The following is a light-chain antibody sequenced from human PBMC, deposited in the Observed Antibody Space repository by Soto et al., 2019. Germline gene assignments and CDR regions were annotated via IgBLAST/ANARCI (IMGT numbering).Light chain of an antibody. Sequence: EIVMTQSPATLSVSPGERATLSCRASQSVSSNLAWYQQRPGQAPRLLIYGASTRATGVPARFSGSGSGTEFTLTITSLQSEDFVLYYCQQYNDWPPWTCGQGTKVEI. CDR2: GAS. CDR1: QSVSSN. J-gene: IGKJ1*01. CDR3: QQYNDWPPWT. V-gene: IGKV3-15*01.